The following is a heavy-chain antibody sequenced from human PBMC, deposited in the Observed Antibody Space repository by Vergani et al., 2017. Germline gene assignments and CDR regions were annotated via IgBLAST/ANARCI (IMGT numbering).Heavy chain of an antibody. CDR1: GGTFGTYG. CDR3: GRDSYGSGYYYGMDV. Sequence: QVQLVQSGAEVKKPGSSIKVSCKASGGTFGTYGITWVRQAPGQGLEWIGRIIPMFGTTNYAQKFQGRVTIIADKSTSTSYMELSSLKSEDTAKYDCGRDSYGSGYYYGMDVWAQGTTVTVSS. CDR2: IIPMFGTT. V-gene: IGHV1-69*13. D-gene: IGHD3-10*01. J-gene: IGHJ6*02.